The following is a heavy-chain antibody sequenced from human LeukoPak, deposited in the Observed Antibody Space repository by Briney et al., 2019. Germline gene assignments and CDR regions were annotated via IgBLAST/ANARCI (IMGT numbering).Heavy chain of an antibody. J-gene: IGHJ4*02. CDR1: GFTFSSYS. D-gene: IGHD3-3*01. CDR2: ISSSSSYI. CDR3: ARVPRRALEYYDFWSGYLPKRY. Sequence: PGGSLRLSCAASGFTFSSYSMNWVRQAPGKGLEWVSSISSSSSYIYYADSVKGRFTISRDNAKNSPYLQMNSLRAEDTAVYYCARVPRRALEYYDFWSGYLPKRYWGQGTLVTVSS. V-gene: IGHV3-21*01.